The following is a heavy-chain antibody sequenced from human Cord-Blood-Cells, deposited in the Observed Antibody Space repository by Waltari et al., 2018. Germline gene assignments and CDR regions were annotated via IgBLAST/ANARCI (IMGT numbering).Heavy chain of an antibody. CDR1: GGSISSSSYY. D-gene: IGHD6-13*01. CDR2: FYYSGST. V-gene: IGHV4-39*01. J-gene: IGHJ3*02. Sequence: QLQLQESGPGLVKPSETLSLTCTVSGGSISSSSYYWGWIRQPPGKGLEWIGSFYYSGSTYYNPSLKSRVTISVDTSKNQFSLKLSSVTAADTAVYYCARRGIAAAGDAFDIWGQGTMVTVSS. CDR3: ARRGIAAAGDAFDI.